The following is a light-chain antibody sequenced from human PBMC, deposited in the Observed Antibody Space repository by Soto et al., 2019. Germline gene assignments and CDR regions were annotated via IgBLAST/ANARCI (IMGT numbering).Light chain of an antibody. Sequence: QSALTQPASVSGSPGQSITISCTGNSSDVGGYNYVSWYQQHPGKAPKLMIYDVSKRPSGVSNRFSGSKSGNTASLTISGLQAEDEADYYCSSYTSSSTGVFGGGTKLTVL. V-gene: IGLV2-14*01. J-gene: IGLJ2*01. CDR1: SSDVGGYNY. CDR2: DVS. CDR3: SSYTSSSTGV.